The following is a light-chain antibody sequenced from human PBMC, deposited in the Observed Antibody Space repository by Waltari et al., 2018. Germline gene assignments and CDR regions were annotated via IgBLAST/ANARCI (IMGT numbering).Light chain of an antibody. CDR3: QQYGSSVMYT. CDR1: QYITKRY. V-gene: IGKV3-20*01. CDR2: GAS. J-gene: IGKJ2*01. Sequence: VLTQSPGTLSLSPGEGATLSCRASQYITKRYFAWYQQKPGQAPRLLIYGASSRAAGIPDRFSGSWAGTDCTLTISRLEPEDSAVYFCQQYGSSVMYTVGQGTKLEIK.